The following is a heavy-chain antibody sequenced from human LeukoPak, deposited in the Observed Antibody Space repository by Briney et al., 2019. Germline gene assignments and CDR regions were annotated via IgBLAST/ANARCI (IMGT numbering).Heavy chain of an antibody. CDR1: GYTFTSYG. D-gene: IGHD4-17*01. J-gene: IGHJ6*02. CDR3: AREGDYGDYPDYYYYGMDV. Sequence: GAPVKVSCKASGYTFTSYGISWVGEAPGPGLEWMGWISAYNGNTNYAQKLQGRVTMTTDTSTSTAYMELRSLRSDDTAVDYCAREGDYGDYPDYYYYGMDVWGQGTTVTVSS. CDR2: ISAYNGNT. V-gene: IGHV1-18*01.